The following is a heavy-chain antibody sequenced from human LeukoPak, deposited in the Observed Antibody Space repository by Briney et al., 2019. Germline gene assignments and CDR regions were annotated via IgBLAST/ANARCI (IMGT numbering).Heavy chain of an antibody. J-gene: IGHJ5*02. CDR1: GGSFSGYY. Sequence: SETLSLTCAVYGGSFSGYYWSWIRQPPGKGLEWIGGINHSRTTNYNPSLKSRVTISVDTSKNQFSLKLSSVTAADTAVYYYARDVDATSGWFDPWGQGTLVTVSS. CDR2: INHSRTT. D-gene: IGHD2-15*01. V-gene: IGHV4-34*01. CDR3: ARDVDATSGWFDP.